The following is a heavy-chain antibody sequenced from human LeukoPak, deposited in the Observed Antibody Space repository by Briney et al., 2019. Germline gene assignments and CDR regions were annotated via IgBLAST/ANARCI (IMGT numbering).Heavy chain of an antibody. V-gene: IGHV4-39*07. CDR1: GGSISSSSYY. CDR2: IYYSGST. D-gene: IGHD1-14*01. CDR3: ARRLTPDAFDI. J-gene: IGHJ3*02. Sequence: SETLSLTCTVSGGSISSSSYYWGWIRQPPGKGPEWIGSIYYSGSTYYNPSLKGRVTISVDTSKNQFSLKLSSVTAADTAVYYCARRLTPDAFDIWGQGTMVTVSS.